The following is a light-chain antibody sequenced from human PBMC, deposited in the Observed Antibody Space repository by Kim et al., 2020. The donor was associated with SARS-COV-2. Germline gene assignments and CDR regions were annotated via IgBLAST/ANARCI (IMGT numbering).Light chain of an antibody. V-gene: IGKV1-27*01. CDR3: QRYGNAPLT. CDR1: QDIGNH. J-gene: IGKJ4*01. Sequence: ASVGDTVTMTCQASQDIGNHLGWYQQKPWKVPELLIYEASTLQSGVPSRFSGRGSGTDFTLTISSLQPEDVATYYCQRYGNAPLTFGGGTKVEIK. CDR2: EAS.